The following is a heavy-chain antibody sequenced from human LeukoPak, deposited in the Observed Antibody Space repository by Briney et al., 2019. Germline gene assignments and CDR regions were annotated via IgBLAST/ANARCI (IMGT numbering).Heavy chain of an antibody. CDR3: ARARGVNTGYRPIDY. D-gene: IGHD3-9*01. J-gene: IGHJ4*02. CDR1: GFTFSTSG. Sequence: PGGSLRLSCAASGFTFSTSGMHWVRQAPGKGLEWVAVIWYDGSNKHYAESVKGRFSISRDNSKSTLYLQMNSLRAEDTAVYYCARARGVNTGYRPIDYWGQGTLVTVSS. V-gene: IGHV3-33*01. CDR2: IWYDGSNK.